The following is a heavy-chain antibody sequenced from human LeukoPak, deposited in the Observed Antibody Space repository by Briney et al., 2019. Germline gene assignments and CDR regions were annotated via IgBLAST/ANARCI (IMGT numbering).Heavy chain of an antibody. J-gene: IGHJ4*02. Sequence: PGGSLRLSCAASGFTFSSYSMNWVRQAPGKGLEWVSSISSSGSHIYYTDSVKGRFTISRDNAKNSLYLQMNSLRVEDTAVYYCAREARPLRDYGDYVDPIVWGRGTLVTVSS. CDR3: AREARPLRDYGDYVDPIV. CDR2: ISSSGSHI. D-gene: IGHD4-17*01. CDR1: GFTFSSYS. V-gene: IGHV3-21*01.